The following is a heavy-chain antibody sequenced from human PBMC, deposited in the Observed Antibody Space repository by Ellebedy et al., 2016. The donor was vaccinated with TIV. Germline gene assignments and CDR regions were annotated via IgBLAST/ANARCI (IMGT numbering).Heavy chain of an antibody. CDR1: GFTFSSYS. J-gene: IGHJ4*02. Sequence: GESLKIPCAASGFTFSSYSMNWVRQSPGKGLEWVSCSSSSSRYIYYADSVKGRFTISRDTAKNSMYLQMNSLRAEDTAFYYCARVLPGAYGSGSYFGDDYWGQGTLVTVSS. D-gene: IGHD3-10*01. CDR3: ARVLPGAYGSGSYFGDDY. CDR2: SSSSSRYI. V-gene: IGHV3-21*01.